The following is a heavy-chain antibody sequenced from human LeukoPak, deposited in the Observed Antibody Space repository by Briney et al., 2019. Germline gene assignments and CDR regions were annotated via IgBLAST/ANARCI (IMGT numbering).Heavy chain of an antibody. Sequence: GGSLRLSCAASGFTFSSFWMGWVRQAPGKGLEWVATIKQDGSEKYSVDSVKGRFTISRDNAKNSLYLQMNSLRAEDTAVYFCARDTSSAWYRLIDYWGQGSLVTVSS. D-gene: IGHD6-19*01. CDR3: ARDTSSAWYRLIDY. CDR2: IKQDGSEK. CDR1: GFTFSSFW. J-gene: IGHJ4*02. V-gene: IGHV3-7*01.